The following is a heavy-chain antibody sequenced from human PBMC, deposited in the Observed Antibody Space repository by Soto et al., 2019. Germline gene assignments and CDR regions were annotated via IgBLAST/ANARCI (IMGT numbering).Heavy chain of an antibody. CDR3: TRQNVDTAMVIIS. J-gene: IGHJ5*02. Sequence: AGGSLRLSCAASGFTFSGSAMRWVRQASGKGLEWVGRIRSKANSYATAYAASVKGRFTISRDDSKNTAYLQMNSLKTEDTAVYYCTRQNVDTAMVIISWGQGTLVTVSS. CDR1: GFTFSGSA. D-gene: IGHD5-18*01. CDR2: IRSKANSYAT. V-gene: IGHV3-73*01.